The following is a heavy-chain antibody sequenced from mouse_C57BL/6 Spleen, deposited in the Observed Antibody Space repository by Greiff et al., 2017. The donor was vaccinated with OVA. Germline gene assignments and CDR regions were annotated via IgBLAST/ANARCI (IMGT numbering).Heavy chain of an antibody. CDR2: IYPRSGNT. CDR3: ARGAAKAKSQYYFDY. V-gene: IGHV1-81*01. CDR1: GYTFTSYG. Sequence: QVQLQQSGAELARPGASVKLSCKASGYTFTSYGISWVKQRTGQGLEWIGEIYPRSGNTYYNEKFKGKATLTADKSSSTAYMELRSLTSEDSAVYICARGAAKAKSQYYFDYWGQGTTLTVSS. J-gene: IGHJ2*01. D-gene: IGHD3-3*01.